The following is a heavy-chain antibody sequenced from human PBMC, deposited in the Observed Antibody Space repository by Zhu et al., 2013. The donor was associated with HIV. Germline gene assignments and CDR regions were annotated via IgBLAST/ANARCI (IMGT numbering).Heavy chain of an antibody. V-gene: IGHV1-8*03. CDR3: ARGQWELPLXHEY. CDR2: MNPRSGHT. CDR1: GYTFSDYD. D-gene: IGHD1-26*01. J-gene: IGHJ4*02. Sequence: QVQLLQSGAAVKKPGASVRVSCKTSGYTFSDYDINWVRQATGQGLEWMGWMNPRSGHTGYAQKFLGRISITRDTSINTVYMELSSLTSEDTALYYCARGQWELPLXHEYWGQGTLVTVSS.